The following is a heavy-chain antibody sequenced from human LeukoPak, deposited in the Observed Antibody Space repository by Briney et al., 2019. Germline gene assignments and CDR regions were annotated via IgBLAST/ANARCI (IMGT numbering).Heavy chain of an antibody. J-gene: IGHJ6*02. CDR3: AKDGSQLSGMEV. Sequence: GGSLRLSCAASGFTFSSYGMHWVRQAPGKGLEWVAVISYDGSNKYYADSVKGRFTISRDNSKNTLYLQMNSLRAEDTAVYYCAKDGSQLSGMEVWGQGTTVTVSS. V-gene: IGHV3-30*18. CDR2: ISYDGSNK. CDR1: GFTFSSYG. D-gene: IGHD2-2*01.